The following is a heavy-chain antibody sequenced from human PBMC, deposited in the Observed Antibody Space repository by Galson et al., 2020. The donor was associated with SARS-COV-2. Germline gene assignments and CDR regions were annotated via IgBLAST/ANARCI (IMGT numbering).Heavy chain of an antibody. CDR2: INAGNGNT. CDR3: AREGTYCSSTSCQVNWFDP. CDR1: GYTFTSYA. J-gene: IGHJ5*02. D-gene: IGHD2-2*01. Sequence: ASVKVSCKASGYTFTSYAMHWVRQAPGQRLEWMGWINAGNGNTKYSQKFQGRVTITRDTSASTAYMELSSLRSEDTDVYYCAREGTYCSSTSCQVNWFDPWGQGTLVTVSS. V-gene: IGHV1-3*01.